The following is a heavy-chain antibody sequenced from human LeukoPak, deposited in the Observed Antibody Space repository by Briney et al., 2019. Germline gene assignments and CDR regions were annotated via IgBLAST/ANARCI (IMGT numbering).Heavy chain of an antibody. CDR2: TSDSGSS. CDR3: ARIVRQNGGYLDL. Sequence: SETLSLTCTVSAGSISAYYWTWIRQPPGKGLEWIGYTSDSGSSNYKSSLKSRVSMSVDTSKRQFSLTLTSVTAADTAVYYCARIVRQNGGYLDLWGRGSLVTVSS. D-gene: IGHD3-16*02. CDR1: AGSISAYY. V-gene: IGHV4-59*08. J-gene: IGHJ2*01.